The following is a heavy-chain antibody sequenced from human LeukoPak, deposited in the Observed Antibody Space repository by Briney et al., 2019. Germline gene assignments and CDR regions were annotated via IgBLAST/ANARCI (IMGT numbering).Heavy chain of an antibody. V-gene: IGHV3-23*01. CDR1: GFAFSSYA. Sequence: GGALRLSCAASGFAFSSYAMSWVRQAPGKGLEWVSTISGSGGSIYYADSVKGRFTISRDNSKNTLYLEMNSLRVEDTAVYYCAKDIISGYYNAFDYWDLRTVVTVSS. CDR2: ISGSGGSI. D-gene: IGHD5-12*01. CDR3: AKDIISGYYNAFDY. J-gene: IGHJ4*02.